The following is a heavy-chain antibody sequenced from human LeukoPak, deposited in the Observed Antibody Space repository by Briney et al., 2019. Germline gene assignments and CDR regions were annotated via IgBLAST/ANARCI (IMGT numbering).Heavy chain of an antibody. CDR1: GGSLNDYY. D-gene: IGHD5-18*01. Sequence: SETLSPTCTVSGGSLNDYYWTWIRQPPGKGLEWVGYIYYTGSTNYNPSLKSRVTISLDTSKNQFSLKLNSVTAADTAVYFCARDLYLGYNYGSYYYYYMDVWGKGTTVTVSS. CDR3: ARDLYLGYNYGSYYYYYMDV. CDR2: IYYTGST. J-gene: IGHJ6*03. V-gene: IGHV4-59*01.